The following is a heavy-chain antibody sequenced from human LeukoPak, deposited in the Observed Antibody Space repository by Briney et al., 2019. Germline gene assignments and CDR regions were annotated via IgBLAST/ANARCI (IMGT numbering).Heavy chain of an antibody. J-gene: IGHJ4*02. CDR3: ARDASMVRGGDFDY. CDR1: GYTFTGYY. Sequence: ASVNVSCKASGYTFTGYYMHWVRQAPGQGLEWMGWINPNSGGTNYAQKFQGWVTMTRDTSTSTAYMELSRLRSDDTAVYYCARDASMVRGGDFDYWGQGTLVTVSS. V-gene: IGHV1-2*04. CDR2: INPNSGGT. D-gene: IGHD3-10*01.